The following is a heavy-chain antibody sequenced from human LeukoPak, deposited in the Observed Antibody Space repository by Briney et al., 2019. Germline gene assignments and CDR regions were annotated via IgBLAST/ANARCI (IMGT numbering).Heavy chain of an antibody. Sequence: GGSLRLSCAASGFTFSSYGMHWVRQAPGKGLEWVAVISYDGSNKYYADSVKGRFTISRDNSKNTLYLQMDSLRAEDTAVYYCARAIVGRLDYWGQGTLVTVSS. CDR1: GFTFSSYG. CDR3: ARAIVGRLDY. D-gene: IGHD1-26*01. CDR2: ISYDGSNK. J-gene: IGHJ4*02. V-gene: IGHV3-30*19.